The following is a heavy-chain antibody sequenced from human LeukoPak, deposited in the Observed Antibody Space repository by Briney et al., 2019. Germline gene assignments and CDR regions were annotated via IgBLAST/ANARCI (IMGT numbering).Heavy chain of an antibody. D-gene: IGHD3-9*01. CDR1: GYSFTSYW. CDR3: ARLNNYDILTGYFDY. V-gene: IGHV5-51*01. J-gene: IGHJ4*02. CDR2: IYPGDSDT. Sequence: GESLKISCKGSGYSFTSYWIGWVRPMPGKGLEWMGIIYPGDSDTRYSPSFQGQVTISADKSISTAYLQWSSLKASDTAMYYCARLNNYDILTGYFDYWGQGTLVTVSS.